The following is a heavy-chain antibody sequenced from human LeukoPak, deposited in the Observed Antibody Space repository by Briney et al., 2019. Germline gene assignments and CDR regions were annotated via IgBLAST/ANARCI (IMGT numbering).Heavy chain of an antibody. CDR2: ICSGSST. J-gene: IGHJ4*02. CDR1: GFTVSSNY. D-gene: IGHD3-22*01. Sequence: GGSLRLSCAASGFTVSSNYMSWVRQAPGKGLEWVSVICSGSSTYYADSVKGRLTISRDNSKNTLYLQMNSLRAEDTAVYYCARESSGYNGYWGQGTLVTVSS. CDR3: ARESSGYNGY. V-gene: IGHV3-66*01.